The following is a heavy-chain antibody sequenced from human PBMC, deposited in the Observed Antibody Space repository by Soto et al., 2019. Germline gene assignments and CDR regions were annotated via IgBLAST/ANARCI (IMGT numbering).Heavy chain of an antibody. CDR1: GFTFSDYY. V-gene: IGHV3-11*01. CDR2: ISSSGSTI. CDR3: ARDIQAYCGGDCSAGYYYGMDV. D-gene: IGHD2-21*02. J-gene: IGHJ6*02. Sequence: GGSLRLSCAASGFTFSDYYMSWIRQAPGKGLEWVSYISSSGSTIYYADSVKGRFTISRDNAKNSLYLQMNSLRAEDTAVYYCARDIQAYCGGDCSAGYYYGMDVWGQGTTVTVSS.